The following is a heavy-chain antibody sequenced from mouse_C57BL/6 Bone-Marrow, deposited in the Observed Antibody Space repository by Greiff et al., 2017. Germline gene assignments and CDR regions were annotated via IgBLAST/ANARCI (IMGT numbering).Heavy chain of an antibody. J-gene: IGHJ4*01. CDR3: ARGYDYDYAMYY. Sequence: EVQRVESGPELVKPGASVKISCKASGYSFTDYNMNWVKQSNGKSLEWIGVINPNYGTTSYNQKFKGKATLTVDQSSSTAYMQLNSLTSEDSAIYDCARGYDYDYAMYYWGQGTSGTVSS. CDR1: GYSFTDYN. CDR2: INPNYGTT. D-gene: IGHD2-4*01. V-gene: IGHV1-39*01.